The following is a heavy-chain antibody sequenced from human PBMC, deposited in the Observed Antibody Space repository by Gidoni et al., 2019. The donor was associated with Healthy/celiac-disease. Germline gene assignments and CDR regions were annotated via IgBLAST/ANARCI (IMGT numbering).Heavy chain of an antibody. CDR2: IGSSGSTI. CDR3: AGAYGIVAGVWDY. J-gene: IGHJ4*02. CDR1: GFTFSDYS. D-gene: IGHD3-22*01. V-gene: IGHV3-11*01. Sequence: QVQPVEPGGGLVKHGGSLRLFCAASGFTFSDYSMRWIRQAPGKGLEWVTYIGSSGSTIYYADSVKGRFTIIRDNAKNSLYLQMNSLRAEDTAVYYCAGAYGIVAGVWDYWGQGTLVTVSS.